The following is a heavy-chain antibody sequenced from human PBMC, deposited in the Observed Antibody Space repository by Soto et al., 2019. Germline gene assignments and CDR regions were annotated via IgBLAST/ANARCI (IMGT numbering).Heavy chain of an antibody. CDR1: GGSISGSYYY. V-gene: IGHV4-39*01. CDR2: VFYTGST. D-gene: IGHD1-20*01. Sequence: SETLSLPCAVSGGSISGSYYYWGWLRQSPGKGPEGIGSVFYTGSTSYNPSLESRFSVSVDTSKNQFSLKVSGVSAADTAVYYCATSQTGYNWNYFDHWGQGALVTVSS. CDR3: ATSQTGYNWNYFDH. J-gene: IGHJ4*02.